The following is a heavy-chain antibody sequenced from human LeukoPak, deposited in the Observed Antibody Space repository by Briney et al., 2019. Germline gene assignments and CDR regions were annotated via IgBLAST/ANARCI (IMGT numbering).Heavy chain of an antibody. CDR3: ARDRPLITGTTYYYYMDV. D-gene: IGHD1-7*01. Sequence: GGSLRLSCAASGFTFSSYSMNWVRQAPGKGLEWVSSISSSSSYIYYADSVKGRFTISRDNAKNSLYLQMNSLRAEDTAVYYCARDRPLITGTTYYYYMDVWGKGTTVTVSS. CDR1: GFTFSSYS. V-gene: IGHV3-21*01. CDR2: ISSSSSYI. J-gene: IGHJ6*03.